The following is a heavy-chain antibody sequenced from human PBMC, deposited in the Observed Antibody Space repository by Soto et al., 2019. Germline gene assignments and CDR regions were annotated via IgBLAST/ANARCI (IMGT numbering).Heavy chain of an antibody. CDR3: AKGDYDILTGYWGNYFDY. Sequence: GGSLRLSCASSGFTYSSYAMSLVRQAPGKRLEWVSAISGSGGSTYYADSVKGRFTISRDNSKNTLYLQMNSLRAEDTAVYYCAKGDYDILTGYWGNYFDYWGQGTLVTVSS. D-gene: IGHD3-9*01. J-gene: IGHJ4*02. CDR1: GFTYSSYA. CDR2: ISGSGGST. V-gene: IGHV3-23*01.